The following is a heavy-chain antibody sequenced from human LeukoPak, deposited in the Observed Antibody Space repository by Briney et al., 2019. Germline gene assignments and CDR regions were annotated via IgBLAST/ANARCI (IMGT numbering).Heavy chain of an antibody. CDR3: ARLSSIAAAGTIYYYYGMDV. V-gene: IGHV4-59*08. CDR1: GGSISRYY. J-gene: IGHJ6*02. D-gene: IGHD6-13*01. CDR2: IYYSGST. Sequence: SETLSLTCTVSGGSISRYYWSWIRQPPGKGLEWIGYIYYSGSTNYNPSLKSRVTISVDTSKNQFSLKLSSVTAADTAVYYCARLSSIAAAGTIYYYYGMDVWGQGTTVTVSS.